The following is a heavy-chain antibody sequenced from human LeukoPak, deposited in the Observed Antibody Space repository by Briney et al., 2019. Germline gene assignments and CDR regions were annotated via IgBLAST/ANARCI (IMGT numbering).Heavy chain of an antibody. D-gene: IGHD3-10*01. Sequence: GGSLRLSCAASGFTFSNYSMNWVRQAPGKGLEWVSYISSSSSTIYYADSVKGRFTISRDNAKNSLYLQMDSLRAEDTAVYYCAIPMVRGVTTPFDYWGQGTLVTVSS. CDR3: AIPMVRGVTTPFDY. CDR2: ISSSSSTI. V-gene: IGHV3-48*01. J-gene: IGHJ4*02. CDR1: GFTFSNYS.